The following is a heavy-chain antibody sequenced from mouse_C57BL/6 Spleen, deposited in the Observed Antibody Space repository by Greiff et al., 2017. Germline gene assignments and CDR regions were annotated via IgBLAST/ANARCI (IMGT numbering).Heavy chain of an antibody. J-gene: IGHJ2*01. V-gene: IGHV1-80*01. CDR3: AKYSNLYYFDY. D-gene: IGHD2-5*01. Sequence: VQVVESGAELVKPGASVKISCKASGYAFSSYWMNWVKQRPGKGLEWIGQIYPGDGDTNYNGKFKGKATLTADKSSSTAYMQLSSLTSEDSAVYFCAKYSNLYYFDYWGQGTTLTVLS. CDR2: IYPGDGDT. CDR1: GYAFSSYW.